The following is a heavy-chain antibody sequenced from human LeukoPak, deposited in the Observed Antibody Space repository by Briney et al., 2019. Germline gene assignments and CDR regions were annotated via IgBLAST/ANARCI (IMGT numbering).Heavy chain of an antibody. CDR1: GFTFSSYA. V-gene: IGHV3-23*01. CDR2: ISGSGGST. Sequence: GGSLRLSCAASGFTFSSYAMSWVRQAPGKGLEWVSAISGSGGSTYYADSVKGRFTISRDNSKNTLYPQMNSLRAEDTAVYYCAKGHSSSWYTDFDYWGQGTLVTVSS. D-gene: IGHD6-13*01. J-gene: IGHJ4*02. CDR3: AKGHSSSWYTDFDY.